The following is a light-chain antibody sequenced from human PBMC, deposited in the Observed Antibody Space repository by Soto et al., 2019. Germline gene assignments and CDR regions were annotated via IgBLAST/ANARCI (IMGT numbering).Light chain of an antibody. V-gene: IGKV3-15*01. Sequence: EIVMTQSPATLSVSPGERATLSCRASQSVSSKLAWYQQKPGQAPRVLIYGASTRATGIPARFSGSGSGTESTLTISSLQSEDFAVYYCQQYNDWPPTWTFGQGTRVEIK. CDR3: QQYNDWPPTWT. CDR2: GAS. CDR1: QSVSSK. J-gene: IGKJ1*01.